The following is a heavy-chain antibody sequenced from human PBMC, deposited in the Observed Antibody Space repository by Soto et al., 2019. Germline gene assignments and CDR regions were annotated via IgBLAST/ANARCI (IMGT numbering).Heavy chain of an antibody. Sequence: ASVKVSCKASGGTFSSYAISWVRQAPGQGLEWVGGFIPIFGTADYAQKFQGRVTITADESTSTAYMELSSLRSEDTAVYYCARVPDGDNNWFDLWGQGTLVTVSS. CDR1: GGTFSSYA. V-gene: IGHV1-69*13. J-gene: IGHJ5*02. D-gene: IGHD4-17*01. CDR2: FIPIFGTA. CDR3: ARVPDGDNNWFDL.